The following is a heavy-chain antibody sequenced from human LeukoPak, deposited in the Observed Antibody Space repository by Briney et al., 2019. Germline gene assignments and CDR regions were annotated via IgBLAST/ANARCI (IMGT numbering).Heavy chain of an antibody. CDR2: IRYDGSHK. CDR1: GFTFSDYG. Sequence: GGSLRLSCAASGFTFSDYGMHWVRQAPGKGLEWVAFIRYDGSHKYYVDSVKDRFIISRDNSKNTLYLQMNSLRAEDTAVYYCAKDQLAGSVTDWGQGTLVTVSS. CDR3: AKDQLAGSVTD. D-gene: IGHD6-13*01. V-gene: IGHV3-30*02. J-gene: IGHJ4*02.